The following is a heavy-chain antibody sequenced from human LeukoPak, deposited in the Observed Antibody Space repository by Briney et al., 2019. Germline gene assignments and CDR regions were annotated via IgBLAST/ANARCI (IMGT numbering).Heavy chain of an antibody. CDR1: GYTFTSYY. J-gene: IGHJ4*02. D-gene: IGHD2-2*01. V-gene: IGHV1-46*01. CDR3: ARDAVVVVPAADRYYFDY. CDR2: INPSGGST. Sequence: ASVKVSSTASGYTFTSYYMHCVRQAPGQGLEWIGIINPSGGSTSYAQKFQGRVTMTRDTSTSTVYMELSSLRSEDTAVYYCARDAVVVVPAADRYYFDYWGQGTLVTVSS.